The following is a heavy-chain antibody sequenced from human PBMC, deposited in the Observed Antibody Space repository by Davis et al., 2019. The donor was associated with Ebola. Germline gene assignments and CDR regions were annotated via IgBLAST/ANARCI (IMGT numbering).Heavy chain of an antibody. CDR3: ARAGYGDYVPYYYYYGMDV. CDR1: GYTFTGYY. V-gene: IGHV1-2*04. Sequence: ASVKVSCKASGYTFTGYYMHWVRQAPGQGLEWMGWINPNSGGTNYAQKFQGWVTMTRDTSISTAYMELSRLRSDDTAVYYCARAGYGDYVPYYYYYGMDVWGQGTTVTVSS. D-gene: IGHD4-17*01. J-gene: IGHJ6*02. CDR2: INPNSGGT.